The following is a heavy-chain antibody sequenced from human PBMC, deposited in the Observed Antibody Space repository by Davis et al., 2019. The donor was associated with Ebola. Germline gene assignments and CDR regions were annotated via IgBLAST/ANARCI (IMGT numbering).Heavy chain of an antibody. J-gene: IGHJ4*02. CDR3: AMFSYGDYGSTYFDY. V-gene: IGHV3-7*01. CDR1: GFTFSSYW. CDR2: IKQDGSEK. D-gene: IGHD4-17*01. Sequence: PGGSLRLSCAASGFTFSSYWMSWVRQAPGKGLEWVANIKQDGSEKYYVDSVKGRFTISRDNAKNSLYLQMNSLRAEDTAVYYCAMFSYGDYGSTYFDYWGQGTLVTVSS.